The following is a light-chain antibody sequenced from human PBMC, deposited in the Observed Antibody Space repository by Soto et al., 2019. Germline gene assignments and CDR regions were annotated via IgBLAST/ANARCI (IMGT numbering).Light chain of an antibody. V-gene: IGKV3-20*01. Sequence: DIVLTQSPGTLSLSPGDRATLSCRASQSVSSSFLAWYQQTAGQAPRLLFNGASSRATVIPDRFCGSGSGTDFTLTISRLEPEDCAVYDCQLYGSSPDTFGQGTQLEIK. J-gene: IGKJ5*01. CDR2: GAS. CDR1: QSVSSSF. CDR3: QLYGSSPDT.